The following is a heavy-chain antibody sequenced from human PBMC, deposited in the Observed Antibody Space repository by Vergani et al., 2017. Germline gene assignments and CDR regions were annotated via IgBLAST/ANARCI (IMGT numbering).Heavy chain of an antibody. Sequence: QVQLVQSGAEVKKPGASVKVSCKASGYTFTSYDINWVRQATGQGLEWMGWMNPNSGNTGYAQKFQGGVTMTRNTYISTAYMELSSLRAEDAAVYYCARKGRWWCAGSGSYNGMDVWGQGTTVTVSS. CDR3: ARKGRWWCAGSGSYNGMDV. J-gene: IGHJ6*02. CDR2: MNPNSGNT. V-gene: IGHV1-8*01. D-gene: IGHD3-10*01. CDR1: GYTFTSYD.